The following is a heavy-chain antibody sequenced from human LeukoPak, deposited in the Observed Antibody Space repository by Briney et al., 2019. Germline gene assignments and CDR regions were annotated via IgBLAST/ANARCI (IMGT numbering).Heavy chain of an antibody. Sequence: GGSLRLSCAASGFTFSSYGMHWVRQAPGKGLEWVAVISYDGSNKYYADSVKGRFTISRDNSKNTLYLQMNSLRAEDTAVYYCAKDLDYWGQGTLVTVSS. J-gene: IGHJ4*02. CDR3: AKDLDY. CDR1: GFTFSSYG. CDR2: ISYDGSNK. V-gene: IGHV3-30*18.